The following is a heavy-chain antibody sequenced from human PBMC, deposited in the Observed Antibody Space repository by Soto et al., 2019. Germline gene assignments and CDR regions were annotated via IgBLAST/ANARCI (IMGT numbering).Heavy chain of an antibody. CDR2: IYFDGST. CDR3: VTGRWLYGSEH. CDR1: GGSITSYL. V-gene: IGHV4-59*03. D-gene: IGHD3-10*01. Sequence: QVQLQESGPRLVKPSETLSLTCSVPGGSITSYLWSWVRQPPGTGLEWIGYIYFDGSTNYNPSLRRRVSISLDTSKNQFSLKLDSVAAADTAVYFCVTGRWLYGSEHWGQGTLVTVSS. J-gene: IGHJ1*01.